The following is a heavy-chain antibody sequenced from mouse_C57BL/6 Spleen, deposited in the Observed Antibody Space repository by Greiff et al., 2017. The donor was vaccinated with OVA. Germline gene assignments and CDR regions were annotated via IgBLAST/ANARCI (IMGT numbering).Heavy chain of an antibody. CDR2: INPYNGDT. CDR1: GYSFTGYF. V-gene: IGHV1-20*01. Sequence: EVQVVESGPELVKPGDSVKISCKASGYSFTGYFMNWVMQSHGKSLEWIGRINPYNGDTFYNQKFKGKATLTVDKSSSTAHMELRSLTSEDSAVCYCATSPYYYFDYWGQGTTLTVSS. CDR3: ATSPYYYFDY. J-gene: IGHJ2*01. D-gene: IGHD1-1*01.